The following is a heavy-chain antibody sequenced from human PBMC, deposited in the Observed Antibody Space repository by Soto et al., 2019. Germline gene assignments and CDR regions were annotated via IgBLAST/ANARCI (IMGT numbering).Heavy chain of an antibody. J-gene: IGHJ5*02. CDR3: GRGLEPLSYAGFDP. Sequence: PGGSLRLSCAASGFTFSSYAMSWVRQAPGKGLEWVSAISGSGGSTYYTDSVKARFTISRDNSKNTLYLQMNSRRAEDTAVYYCGRGLEPLSYAGFDPWGQGTLVTVSS. CDR2: ISGSGGST. V-gene: IGHV3-23*01. D-gene: IGHD3-16*01. CDR1: GFTFSSYA.